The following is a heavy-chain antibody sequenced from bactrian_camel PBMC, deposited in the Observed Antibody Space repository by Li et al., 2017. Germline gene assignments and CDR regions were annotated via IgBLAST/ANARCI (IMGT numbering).Heavy chain of an antibody. J-gene: IGHJ4*01. V-gene: IGHV3S1*01. Sequence: VQLVESGGTLVQPGGSLRLSCVASGFSFSSYWMYWVRQAPGKGPEWVSIINHHGSSTWYADSVKGRFTISRDNAKNTVYLQMSSLKSEDTALYYCVTLRRHSDYVPTPVFQSWGQGTQVTVS. CDR2: INHHGSST. CDR3: VTLRRHSDYVPTPVFQS. D-gene: IGHD4*01. CDR1: GFSFSSYW.